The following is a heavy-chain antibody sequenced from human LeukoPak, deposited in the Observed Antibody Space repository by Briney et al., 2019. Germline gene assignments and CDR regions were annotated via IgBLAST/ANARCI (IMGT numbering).Heavy chain of an antibody. CDR3: ARLGYYDSSGYYEDTFAFDI. Sequence: PSEALSLTCTVSGGSISSYYWSWIRQPPGKGLEWIGYIYYSGSTNYNPSLKSRVTISVDTSKNQFSLKLCSVTAADTAVYYCARLGYYDSSGYYEDTFAFDIWGQGTMVTVSS. D-gene: IGHD3-22*01. J-gene: IGHJ3*02. CDR2: IYYSGST. CDR1: GGSISSYY. V-gene: IGHV4-59*08.